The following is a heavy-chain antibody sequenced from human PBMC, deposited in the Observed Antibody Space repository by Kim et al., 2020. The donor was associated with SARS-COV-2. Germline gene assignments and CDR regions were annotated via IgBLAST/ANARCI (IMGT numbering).Heavy chain of an antibody. CDR2: INHSGST. J-gene: IGHJ4*02. D-gene: IGHD3-10*01. Sequence: SETLSLTCAVYGGSFSGYYWSWIRQPPGKGLEWIGEINHSGSTNYNPSLKSRVTISVDTSKNQFSLKLSSVTAADTAVYYCARWIYYGSGSYSFDYWGQGTLVTVSS. CDR3: ARWIYYGSGSYSFDY. V-gene: IGHV4-34*01. CDR1: GGSFSGYY.